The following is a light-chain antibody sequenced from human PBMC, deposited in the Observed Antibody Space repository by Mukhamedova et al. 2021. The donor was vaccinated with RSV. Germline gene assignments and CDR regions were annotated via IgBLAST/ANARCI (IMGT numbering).Light chain of an antibody. CDR2: TAS. J-gene: IGKJ1*01. CDR1: RSISTY. V-gene: IGKV1-39*01. CDR3: QQSFSTPWT. Sequence: ASRSISTYLSWYQQTPGKAPKLLISTASSLQSGVPSRFSGGGPGTDFTLTINSLHPEDFATYYCQQSFSTPWTFGLGTKVEIQ.